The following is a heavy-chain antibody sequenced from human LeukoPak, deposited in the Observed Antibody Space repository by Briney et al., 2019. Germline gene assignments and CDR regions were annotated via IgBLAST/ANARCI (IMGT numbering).Heavy chain of an antibody. CDR2: ISSSGSTI. CDR1: GFTFSSYE. CDR3: ARNVYNFDY. V-gene: IGHV3-48*03. Sequence: GGSLRLSCAASGFTFSSYEMNWVRQAPGKGLEWVSYISSSGSTIYYAYSVQGRFTISRDNAQNSLYLQMSSLRAEDTAVYYCARNVYNFDYWGQGTLVTVSS. J-gene: IGHJ4*02. D-gene: IGHD3-10*02.